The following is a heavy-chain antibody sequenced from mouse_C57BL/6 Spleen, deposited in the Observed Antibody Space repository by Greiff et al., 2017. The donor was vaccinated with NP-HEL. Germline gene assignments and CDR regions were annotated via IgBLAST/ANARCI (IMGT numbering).Heavy chain of an antibody. D-gene: IGHD1-3*01. CDR1: GFTFSDYG. CDR2: ISRGSSTI. Sequence: EVQLVESGGGLVKPGGSLKLSCAASGFTFSDYGMHWVRQAPEKGLEWVAYISRGSSTIYYADTVKGRFTITGDNADNTLFLEMTSLKSEDTAVYYCAIKLFAYWGQGTLVTVSA. V-gene: IGHV5-17*01. CDR3: AIKLFAY. J-gene: IGHJ3*01.